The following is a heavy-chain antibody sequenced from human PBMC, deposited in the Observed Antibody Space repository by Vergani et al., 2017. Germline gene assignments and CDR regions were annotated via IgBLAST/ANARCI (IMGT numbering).Heavy chain of an antibody. D-gene: IGHD5-12*01. J-gene: IGHJ6*02. Sequence: EVQLLESGGDLVQPGGSLRLSCAASGFTFNHYAMNWVRQAPGKGLEWVSGISGSGGSTYYAGSVNGRFTISRDSSKNTLYLQMNSLRAGDTAVYYCAKANPRNSGYDYLYYDHAMDVWGQGTTVTVSS. CDR1: GFTFNHYA. CDR2: ISGSGGST. CDR3: AKANPRNSGYDYLYYDHAMDV. V-gene: IGHV3-23*01.